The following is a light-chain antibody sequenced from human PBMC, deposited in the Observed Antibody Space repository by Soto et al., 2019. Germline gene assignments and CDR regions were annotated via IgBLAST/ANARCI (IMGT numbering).Light chain of an antibody. CDR3: QQYNNWPLT. CDR2: GAT. J-gene: IGKJ4*01. Sequence: ETVMTQSPATLSVSPGERATLSCRAGQSISNNLAWYQQNPGQAPRLLIYGATTRATAIPSRFSGSGSGTEFTLIISSLQSEDFAVYYCQQYNNWPLTFGGGTKVEIK. V-gene: IGKV3-15*01. CDR1: QSISNN.